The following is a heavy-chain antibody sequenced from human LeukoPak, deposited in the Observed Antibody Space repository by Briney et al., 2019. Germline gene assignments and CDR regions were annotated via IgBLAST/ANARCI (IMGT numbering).Heavy chain of an antibody. V-gene: IGHV3-33*06. CDR2: IWYDGSSK. CDR1: GFTFSSYG. Sequence: GGSLRLSCAASGFTFSSYGMHWVRQAPGKGLEWVAVIWYDGSSKYYADSVKGRFTISRDNSKNTLYLQMNSLRAEDTAVYYCAKDPSEILDTYYDLWSGSPYFDYWGQGTLVTVSS. CDR3: AKDPSEILDTYYDLWSGSPYFDY. J-gene: IGHJ4*02. D-gene: IGHD3-3*01.